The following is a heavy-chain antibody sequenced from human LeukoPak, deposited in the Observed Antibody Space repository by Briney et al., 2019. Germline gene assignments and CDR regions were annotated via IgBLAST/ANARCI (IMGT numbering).Heavy chain of an antibody. D-gene: IGHD3-22*01. V-gene: IGHV1-2*02. CDR1: GYTFTGYC. CDR3: ARETAHYYDSSGYENWFDP. Sequence: ASVKVSCKASGYTFTGYCMHWVRLAPGQGLEWMGWINPNSGGTNYAQKFQGRVTMTRDTSISTAYMELSRLRSDDTAVYYCARETAHYYDSSGYENWFDPWGQGTLVTVSS. J-gene: IGHJ5*02. CDR2: INPNSGGT.